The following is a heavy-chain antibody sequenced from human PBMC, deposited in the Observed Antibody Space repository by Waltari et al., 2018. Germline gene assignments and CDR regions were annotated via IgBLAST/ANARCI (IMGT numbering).Heavy chain of an antibody. CDR2: VHPKTGAT. J-gene: IGHJ4*02. V-gene: IGHV1-2*06. CDR1: GYIFREYY. CDR3: ARAASFWSAHYDF. D-gene: IGHD3-3*01. Sequence: QVQLVQSGTQVTRWASFQVSCKTSGYIFREYYLHWVRQAPGQGLEWMGRVHPKTGATLLAENFRGRVVLTAETSIATAHMVMSRLTPSDTAVYFCARAASFWSAHYDFWGQGWPVFVSS.